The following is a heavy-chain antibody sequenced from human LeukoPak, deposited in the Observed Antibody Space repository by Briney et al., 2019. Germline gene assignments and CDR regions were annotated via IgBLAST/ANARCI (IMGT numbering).Heavy chain of an antibody. D-gene: IGHD2-21*01. J-gene: IGHJ4*02. CDR1: GYTFVNFD. Sequence: ASVKVSCKTSGYTFVNFDINWVRQATGQGLEWMGWVSPDSGNTGYAQKFQGRVTMTRNTSINTVYMELSSLRSEDTGVYYCARGLRADSWGRGTLVTVSS. V-gene: IGHV1-8*01. CDR2: VSPDSGNT. CDR3: ARGLRADS.